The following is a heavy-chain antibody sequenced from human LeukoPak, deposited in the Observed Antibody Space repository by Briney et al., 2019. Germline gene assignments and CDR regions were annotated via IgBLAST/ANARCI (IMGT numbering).Heavy chain of an antibody. J-gene: IGHJ6*01. CDR1: GGNFTAYS. CDR2: SIPIIDVS. Sequence: SVKVSCMASGGNFTAYSFSWVRQARGQGLEWMGRSIPIIDVSHYAQKFQGRVSIIADKSTSTVYMEVNSLTSDDTGVYYCAREGGRGGEAVAGPTYYYYYAMDVXGXGTTVTVSS. V-gene: IGHV1-69*04. D-gene: IGHD6-19*01. CDR3: AREGGRGGEAVAGPTYYYYYAMDV.